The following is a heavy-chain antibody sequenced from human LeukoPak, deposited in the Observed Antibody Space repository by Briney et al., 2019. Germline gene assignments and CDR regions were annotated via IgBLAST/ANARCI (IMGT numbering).Heavy chain of an antibody. CDR1: GGSISSSSYY. Sequence: SETLSLTCTVSGGSISSSSYYWGWIRQPPGTGLEWIGYIYYSGSTNYNPSLKSRVTVSVDTSRNQFSLKLSSVTAADTAVYYCARHVPSGLRIVVVTSDWYFDLWGRGTLVTVSS. CDR2: IYYSGST. D-gene: IGHD2-21*02. J-gene: IGHJ2*01. CDR3: ARHVPSGLRIVVVTSDWYFDL. V-gene: IGHV4-39*01.